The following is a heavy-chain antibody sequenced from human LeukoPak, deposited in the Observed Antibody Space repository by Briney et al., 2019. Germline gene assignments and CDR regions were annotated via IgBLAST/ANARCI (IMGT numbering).Heavy chain of an antibody. CDR3: ARSRVAGTIQN. CDR2: ISNNVRYI. Sequence: GGSLRLSCVTSGFTFSTFSMDWVRHPPERGLEWVSSISNNVRYINYAASAKGRFTISRDKPRSRLFLQVNSLRAGDTALYFCARSRVAGTIQNWGQGTLVVVSS. J-gene: IGHJ1*01. V-gene: IGHV3-21*01. CDR1: GFTFSTFS. D-gene: IGHD6-19*01.